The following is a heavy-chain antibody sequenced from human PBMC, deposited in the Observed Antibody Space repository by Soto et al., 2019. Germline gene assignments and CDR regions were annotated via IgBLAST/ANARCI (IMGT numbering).Heavy chain of an antibody. CDR3: ARGPRYCSSSTCFAGVTWFDP. V-gene: IGHV1-18*04. J-gene: IGHJ5*02. D-gene: IGHD2-15*01. CDR2: ISGFNGNT. Sequence: ASVKVSCKASGYTFTSNGISWVRQAPGQGLEWMGWISGFNGNTNYAQNVQGRVSMTTDKSTNTAYMELRSLTSDDTAVYYCARGPRYCSSSTCFAGVTWFDPWGQGTPVTVSS. CDR1: GYTFTSNG.